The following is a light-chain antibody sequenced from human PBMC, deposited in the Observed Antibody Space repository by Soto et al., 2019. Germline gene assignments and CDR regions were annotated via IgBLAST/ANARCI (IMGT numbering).Light chain of an antibody. CDR3: QQYNTWHPKMA. CDR1: QSVSSD. J-gene: IGKJ1*01. Sequence: VVTQSLATVSAFPGETATLSCRASQSVSSDLAWYQQRPGQAPRLLIYGASTRATGIPARFRGSGSGTEFRLTISSLQSEDFATYYCQQYNTWHPKMAFGRGTKVDIK. CDR2: GAS. V-gene: IGKV3-15*01.